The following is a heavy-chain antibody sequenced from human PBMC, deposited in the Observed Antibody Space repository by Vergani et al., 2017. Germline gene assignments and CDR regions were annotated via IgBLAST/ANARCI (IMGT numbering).Heavy chain of an antibody. D-gene: IGHD6-6*01. CDR1: GFTFSSYA. J-gene: IGHJ4*02. CDR2: ISGSGGST. Sequence: EVQLLESGGGLVQPGGSLRLSCAASGFTFSSYAMSWVRQAPGKGLEWVSAISGSGGSTYYADSVKGRFTISRDNAKNSLYLQMNSLRAEDTAVYYCAREYSSSSGAYYFDYWGQGTLVTVSS. V-gene: IGHV3-23*01. CDR3: AREYSSSSGAYYFDY.